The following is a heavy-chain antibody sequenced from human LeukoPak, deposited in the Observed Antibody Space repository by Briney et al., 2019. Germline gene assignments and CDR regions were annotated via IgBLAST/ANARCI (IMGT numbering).Heavy chain of an antibody. D-gene: IGHD1-26*01. CDR2: ISPSSSYI. CDR3: ARDGGGASLDY. V-gene: IGHV3-21*01. CDR1: GFTFSSYN. J-gene: IGHJ4*02. Sequence: PGGSLRLSCAASGFTFSSYNVKWVRQAPGKGLEWVSSISPSSSYIYYADSVKGRLTVSRDNPKNSLYLQMNSLRAEDTAVYYCARDGGGASLDYWGQGTLVTVSS.